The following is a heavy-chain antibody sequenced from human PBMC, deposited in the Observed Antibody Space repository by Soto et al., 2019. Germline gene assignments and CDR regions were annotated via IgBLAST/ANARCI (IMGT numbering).Heavy chain of an antibody. D-gene: IGHD3-10*02. V-gene: IGHV1-3*01. CDR3: GRDQSGIGYYVDWFDP. Sequence: QVQFMQSGAEVKKPGASVKVSCKASGYTFNSHAIHWVRQAPGQRPEWLGWINAGNGNTYYSEKFEGRVTFTRDTAATRVNMELTSLTSEDTAIYYCGRDQSGIGYYVDWFDPWGQGTLVTVSS. CDR2: INAGNGNT. CDR1: GYTFNSHA. J-gene: IGHJ5*02.